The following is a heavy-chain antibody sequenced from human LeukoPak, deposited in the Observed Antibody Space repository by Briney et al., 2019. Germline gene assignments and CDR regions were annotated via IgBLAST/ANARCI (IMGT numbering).Heavy chain of an antibody. Sequence: SGGSLRLSCAASGFTFSSYAMSWVRQAPGKGLEWVSAIIGSGGNTYYADSVKGRFTISRDNSKNTLYMHMNSLRADDTAIYYCAKASGPSGYYYIDVRGKGTTVTVSS. CDR3: AKASGPSGYYYIDV. J-gene: IGHJ6*03. CDR1: GFTFSSYA. CDR2: IIGSGGNT. V-gene: IGHV3-23*01.